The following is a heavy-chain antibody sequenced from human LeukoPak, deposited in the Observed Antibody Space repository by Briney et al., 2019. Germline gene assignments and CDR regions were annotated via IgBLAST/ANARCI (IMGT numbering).Heavy chain of an antibody. CDR3: AREENYEEDFDI. Sequence: GGSLRLSCAASGFTVSSNYMSWVRQAPGKGLECVSVIYSGGSTYYADSVKGRFTISRDNSKNTLYLQMNSLRAEDTAVYYCAREENYEEDFDIWGQGTMVTVSS. CDR1: GFTVSSNY. D-gene: IGHD3-22*01. V-gene: IGHV3-53*01. J-gene: IGHJ3*02. CDR2: IYSGGST.